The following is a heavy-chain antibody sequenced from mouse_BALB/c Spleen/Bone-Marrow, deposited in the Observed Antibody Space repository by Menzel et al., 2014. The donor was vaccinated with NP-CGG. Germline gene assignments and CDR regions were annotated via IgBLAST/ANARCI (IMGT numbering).Heavy chain of an antibody. Sequence: EVQVVESGGGLVQPGGSRKLSCAASGFTFSSFGMHWVRQTPEKGLEWVAYISSGSSTFYYADKVEGRFTVSRDNPKNTLFLQMSGLRSEDTAMYYCAREGCAYGGVDYWGQGTTLTVSS. CDR2: ISSGSSTF. J-gene: IGHJ2*01. CDR3: AREGCAYGGVDY. CDR1: GFTFSSFG. V-gene: IGHV5-17*02. D-gene: IGHD1-1*01.